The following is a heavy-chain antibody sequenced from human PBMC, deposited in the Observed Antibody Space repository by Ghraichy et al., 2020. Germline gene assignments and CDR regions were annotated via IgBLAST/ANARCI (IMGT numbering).Heavy chain of an antibody. CDR1: GGSVSSDPYS. CDR3: AVLASNGVDV. V-gene: IGHV4-30-2*06. D-gene: IGHD3-3*01. Sequence: SETRSLTCVVSGGSVSSDPYSWTWLRQSPGKGLEWIGYVYHSDTAYYNPSLKTRVSISVDRYKNQFSLKLSSVTAADTAVYYCAVLASNGVDVWGQGITVTVSS. CDR2: VYHSDTA. J-gene: IGHJ6*02.